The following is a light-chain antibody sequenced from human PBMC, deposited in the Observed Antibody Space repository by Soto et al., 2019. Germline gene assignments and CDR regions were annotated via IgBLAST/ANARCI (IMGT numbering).Light chain of an antibody. CDR1: SSDVGGYNY. CDR2: YVS. J-gene: IGLJ1*01. CDR3: SLYTSINSYV. V-gene: IGLV2-14*03. Sequence: QSALTQPASVSGSPGQSITISCTGTSSDVGGYNYVSWYQQHPGKAPKLMIYYVSHRPSGVSNRFSGSKSGNTASLTISGLQAEDEADYYCSLYTSINSYVFGTGTEVTV.